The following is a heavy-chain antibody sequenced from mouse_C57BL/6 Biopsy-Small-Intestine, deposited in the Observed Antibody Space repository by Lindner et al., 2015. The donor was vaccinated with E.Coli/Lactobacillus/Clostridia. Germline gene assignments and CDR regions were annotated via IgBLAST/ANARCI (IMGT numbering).Heavy chain of an antibody. CDR2: ISYIGST. CDR3: ARYHDYDGYYYFDV. V-gene: IGHV3-8*01. J-gene: IGHJ1*03. Sequence: VQLQESGPGLAEPSQTLSLTCSVTGYSITSDYWSWIRKFPGNKLEYMGYISYIGSTYYNPSLKSRISITRDTSKNQYYLQLNSVTTEDTATYYCARYHDYDGYYYFDVWGTGTTVTVSS. CDR1: GYSITSDY. D-gene: IGHD2-4*01.